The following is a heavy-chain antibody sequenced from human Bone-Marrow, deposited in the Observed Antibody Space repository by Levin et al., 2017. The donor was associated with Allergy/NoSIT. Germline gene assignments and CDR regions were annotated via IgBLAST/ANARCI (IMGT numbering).Heavy chain of an antibody. V-gene: IGHV3-21*01. D-gene: IGHD2-15*01. J-gene: IGHJ4*02. CDR3: ARDGSLRYCSGGSCYSDY. CDR2: ISSGSSYI. Sequence: GGSLRLSCAASGFTFSTYSMNWVRQAPGKGLEWVSSISSGSSYIYYADSVKGRFTISRDNAKNSLYLQMNSLRAEDTAVYYCARDGSLRYCSGGSCYSDYWGQGTLVTVSS. CDR1: GFTFSTYS.